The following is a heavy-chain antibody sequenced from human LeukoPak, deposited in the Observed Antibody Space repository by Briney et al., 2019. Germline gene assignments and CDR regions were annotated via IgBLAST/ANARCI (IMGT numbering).Heavy chain of an antibody. Sequence: RTSETLSLTCAVYGGSFSGYYWGWIRQPPGKGLEWIGEINHSGSTNSNPSLKSRVTISVDTSKNQFSLKLSSVTAADTAVYYCARNSYYDFWSGYNDYWGQGTLVTVSS. D-gene: IGHD3-3*01. CDR1: GGSFSGYY. J-gene: IGHJ4*02. V-gene: IGHV4-34*01. CDR3: ARNSYYDFWSGYNDY. CDR2: INHSGST.